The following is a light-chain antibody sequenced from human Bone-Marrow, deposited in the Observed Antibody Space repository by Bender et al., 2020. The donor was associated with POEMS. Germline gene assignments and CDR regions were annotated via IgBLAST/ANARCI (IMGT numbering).Light chain of an antibody. CDR1: NIGTRS. V-gene: IGLV3-25*03. CDR2: QDS. J-gene: IGLJ3*02. CDR3: QSADSSGTYWA. Sequence: SYDLTQPPSVSVAPGQTAGITCVGNNIGTRSVNWYQQKPGQAPVLVVYQDSDRPSGIPERFSGSTSGTIVTLTISGVQAEDEADYYCQSADSSGTYWAFGGGTKLTVL.